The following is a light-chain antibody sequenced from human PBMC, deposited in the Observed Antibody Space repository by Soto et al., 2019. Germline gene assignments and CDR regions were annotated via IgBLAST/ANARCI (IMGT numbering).Light chain of an antibody. J-gene: IGLJ1*01. CDR1: SSDVGAYNY. CDR2: DVS. Sequence: QSVLTQPASVSGSPGQSITISCTGTSSDVGAYNYDSWYQQHPGEAPKLIIYDVSHRPAGVSNRFSGSKSGNTASLTISGLQPEDEADYYCSSYTTSNTRQIVFGTGTKVTVL. V-gene: IGLV2-14*01. CDR3: SSYTTSNTRQIV.